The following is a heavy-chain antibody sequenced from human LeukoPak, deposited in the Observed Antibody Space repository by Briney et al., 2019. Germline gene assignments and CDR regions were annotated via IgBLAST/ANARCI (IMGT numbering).Heavy chain of an antibody. Sequence: GRSLRLSCAASGFTFSSYGMHWVRQAPGKGLEWVAFIRYDGSNKYYADSVKGRFTISRDNSKNTLYLQMNSLRAEDTAVYYCAKGVAVAGTSGYWGQGTLVTVSS. V-gene: IGHV3-30*02. D-gene: IGHD6-19*01. CDR2: IRYDGSNK. CDR1: GFTFSSYG. J-gene: IGHJ4*02. CDR3: AKGVAVAGTSGY.